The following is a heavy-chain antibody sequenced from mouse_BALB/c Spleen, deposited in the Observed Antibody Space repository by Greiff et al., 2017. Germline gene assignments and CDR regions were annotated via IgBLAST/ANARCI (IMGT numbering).Heavy chain of an antibody. J-gene: IGHJ4*01. CDR3: VRQRGNYPMDY. D-gene: IGHD2-1*01. CDR1: GFTFNTYA. CDR2: IRSKSNNYAT. Sequence: EVQLVESGGGLVQPKGSLKLSCAASGFTFNTYAMNWVRQAPGKGLEWVARIRSKSNNYATYYADSVKDRFTISRDDSQSMLYLQMNNLKTEDTAMYYCVRQRGNYPMDYWGQGTSVTVSS. V-gene: IGHV10-1*02.